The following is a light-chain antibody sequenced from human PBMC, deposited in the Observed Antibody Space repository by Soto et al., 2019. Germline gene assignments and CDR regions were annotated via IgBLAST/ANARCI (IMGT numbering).Light chain of an antibody. V-gene: IGKV3-15*01. CDR2: DAS. J-gene: IGKJ4*01. CDR1: QSVSSN. CDR3: QQFNNWPLT. Sequence: EIVMAQSPATLSVSPGGKATLPLRANQSVSSNLAWYQQKPGQAPRPLILDASTRATGVPARFSGSGSGAEFTLTISSLQSEDFAVYYCQQFNNWPLTFGGGTKVEIK.